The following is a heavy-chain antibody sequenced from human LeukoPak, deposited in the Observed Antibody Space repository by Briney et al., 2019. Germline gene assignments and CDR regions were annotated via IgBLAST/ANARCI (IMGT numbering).Heavy chain of an antibody. Sequence: GGSLRLSCAASGFTFSSYAMHWVRQAPGKGLEWVAVISYDGSNKYYADSVKGRFTISRDNSKNTLYLQMNSLKTEDTAVYYCTAEADTQFDYWGQGTLVTVSS. CDR1: GFTFSSYA. CDR2: ISYDGSNK. D-gene: IGHD6-25*01. CDR3: TAEADTQFDY. J-gene: IGHJ4*02. V-gene: IGHV3-30-3*01.